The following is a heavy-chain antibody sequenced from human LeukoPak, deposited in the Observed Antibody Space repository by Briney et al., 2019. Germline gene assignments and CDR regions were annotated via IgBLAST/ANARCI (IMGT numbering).Heavy chain of an antibody. J-gene: IGHJ6*02. V-gene: IGHV3-48*01. CDR2: ISSSSSTI. D-gene: IGHD2-8*02. Sequence: GGSLRLSCAASGFTFSSYSMNWVRQAPGKGLEWVSYISSSSSTIYYADSVKGRFTISRDNAKNSLYLQMNSLRAEDTAVYYCAKGELVSCYYGMDVWGQGTTVTVSS. CDR1: GFTFSSYS. CDR3: AKGELVSCYYGMDV.